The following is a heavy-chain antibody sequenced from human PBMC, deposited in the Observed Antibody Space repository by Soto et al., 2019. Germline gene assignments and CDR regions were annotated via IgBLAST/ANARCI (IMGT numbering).Heavy chain of an antibody. V-gene: IGHV3-21*01. Sequence: VVSLRRSCLSSVFTLMSDTMNWFRQAPVNGLEWVSAIRGFSPYTFYADSVKGRFTISRDNAKNSLYLQMNSLRAEDTAVYYCARDRGYDDHEYNYRVMEVWGQGTMVIVS. CDR2: IRGFSPYT. CDR1: VFTLMSDT. D-gene: IGHD3-16*01. J-gene: IGHJ6*01. CDR3: ARDRGYDDHEYNYRVMEV.